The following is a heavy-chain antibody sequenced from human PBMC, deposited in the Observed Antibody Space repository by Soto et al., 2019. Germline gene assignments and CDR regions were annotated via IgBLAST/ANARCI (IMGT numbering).Heavy chain of an antibody. Sequence: PSETLSLPCTLGGGAISSHSSTWIRQPPGKGLEWIGYIYYSGITNYNPSLKSRVTISVDTSKNQFSLKLSSVTAADTAVYYCARYKSNYYYGMDVWGQGTTVT. V-gene: IGHV4-59*11. D-gene: IGHD1-20*01. J-gene: IGHJ6*02. CDR3: ARYKSNYYYGMDV. CDR1: GGAISSHS. CDR2: IYYSGIT.